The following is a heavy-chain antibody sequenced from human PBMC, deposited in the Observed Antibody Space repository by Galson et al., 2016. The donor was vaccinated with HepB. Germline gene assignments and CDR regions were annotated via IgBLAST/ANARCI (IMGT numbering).Heavy chain of an antibody. CDR1: GFTFSSYG. Sequence: LRLSCAASGFTFSSYGMHWVRQAPGKGLEWVAVTWFDGSNKFYVDSLKGRISISRDNSKNTLYLQMNSLRAEDTAVYYCARDSNDILTGYYRDPSYFDYWGQGTLVTVSS. J-gene: IGHJ4*02. CDR2: TWFDGSNK. CDR3: ARDSNDILTGYYRDPSYFDY. D-gene: IGHD3-9*01. V-gene: IGHV3-33*01.